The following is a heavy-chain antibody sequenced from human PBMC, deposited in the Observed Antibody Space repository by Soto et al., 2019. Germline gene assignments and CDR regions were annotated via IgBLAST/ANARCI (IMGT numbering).Heavy chain of an antibody. J-gene: IGHJ4*02. Sequence: ASVKVSCKASGYTFTSYDINWVRQATGQGLEWMGWMNPNSGNTGYAQKFQGRVAMTRNTSISTAYMELSSLRSEDTAVYYCARANMITFGGGPDYWGQGTLVTVSS. V-gene: IGHV1-8*01. CDR1: GYTFTSYD. D-gene: IGHD3-16*01. CDR2: MNPNSGNT. CDR3: ARANMITFGGGPDY.